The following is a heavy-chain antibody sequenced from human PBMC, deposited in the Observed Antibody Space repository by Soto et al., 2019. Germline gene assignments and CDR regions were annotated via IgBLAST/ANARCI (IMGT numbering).Heavy chain of an antibody. V-gene: IGHV1-46*01. CDR3: ARDGYASGSYYFDY. J-gene: IGHJ4*01. CDR1: GYTLTNNY. D-gene: IGHD3-10*01. Sequence: ASVKVSCKASGYTLTNNYMHWLRQAPGQGPEWVGMINPSGGSTSYAQKFYGRVTMTRDTSTSTVYMELSSLISEDTAVYYCARDGYASGSYYFDYWG. CDR2: INPSGGST.